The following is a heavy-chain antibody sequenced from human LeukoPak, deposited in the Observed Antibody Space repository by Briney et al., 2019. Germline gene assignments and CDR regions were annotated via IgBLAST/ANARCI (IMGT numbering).Heavy chain of an antibody. CDR2: IYTNGST. D-gene: IGHD2-15*01. Sequence: SETLSLTCTVSGGSISSYYWSWIRQPAGKGLEWIGRIYTNGSTNYNPSLKSRVTMSVDTSKNQFSLKLSSVTAADTAVYYCARGGIRYCSGGSCYSSYYFDYWGQGTLVTVSS. V-gene: IGHV4-4*07. CDR3: ARGGIRYCSGGSCYSSYYFDY. CDR1: GGSISSYY. J-gene: IGHJ4*02.